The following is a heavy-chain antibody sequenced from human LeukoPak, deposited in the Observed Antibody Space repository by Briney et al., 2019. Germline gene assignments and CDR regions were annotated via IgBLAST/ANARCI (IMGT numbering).Heavy chain of an antibody. D-gene: IGHD6-13*01. J-gene: IGHJ4*02. Sequence: GGSLRLSCAASGFTFDDYTMHWVRHAPGKGLEWVSLISWDGGSTYYADSVKGRFTISRDNSKNSLYLQMNSLRTEDTALYYCAGGYSSSWYQVDYWGQGTLVTVSS. CDR3: AGGYSSSWYQVDY. V-gene: IGHV3-43*01. CDR1: GFTFDDYT. CDR2: ISWDGGST.